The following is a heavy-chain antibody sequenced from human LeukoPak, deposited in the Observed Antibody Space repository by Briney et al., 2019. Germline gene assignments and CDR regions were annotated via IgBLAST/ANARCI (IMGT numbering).Heavy chain of an antibody. CDR3: AREGDVVDTIGSFDS. D-gene: IGHD5-12*01. V-gene: IGHV3-74*01. CDR1: GFTFSRYW. CDR2: VNNDGSGT. Sequence: GGSLRLSCEASGFTFSRYWMHWVRQAPGKGLVWVSRVNNDGSGTNYADSVKGRFIISRDNAKNTLYLQMGSLRAEDTAVYYCAREGDVVDTIGSFDSWGQGTLVTVSS. J-gene: IGHJ4*02.